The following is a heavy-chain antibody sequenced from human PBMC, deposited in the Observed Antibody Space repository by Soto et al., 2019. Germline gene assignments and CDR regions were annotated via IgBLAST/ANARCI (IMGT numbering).Heavy chain of an antibody. CDR1: GFTFDDYY. Sequence: QVQLVESGGGLAKPGGSLRLSCAASGFTFDDYYMNWIRQAPGKGLEWVAYLSNAGRTIFYADSVKGRFTISRGNAKNSLFLEMNNLGGGDTAVYYCARGVSRSFSFYYVDVWGAGTTVTVSS. CDR2: LSNAGRTI. J-gene: IGHJ6*03. CDR3: ARGVSRSFSFYYVDV. V-gene: IGHV3-11*01. D-gene: IGHD2-2*01.